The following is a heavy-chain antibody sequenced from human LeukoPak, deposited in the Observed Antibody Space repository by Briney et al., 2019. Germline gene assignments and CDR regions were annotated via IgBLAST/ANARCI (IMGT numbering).Heavy chain of an antibody. Sequence: SVKVSCKASGRTFSSYAISWVRQAPGQGLEWMGGIIPIFGTANYAQKFQGRVTITTDESTSTAYMELSSLRSEDTAVYYCARSPPRKVGATPDYYFDYWGQGTLVTVSS. V-gene: IGHV1-69*05. J-gene: IGHJ4*02. D-gene: IGHD1-26*01. CDR2: IIPIFGTA. CDR3: ARSPPRKVGATPDYYFDY. CDR1: GRTFSSYA.